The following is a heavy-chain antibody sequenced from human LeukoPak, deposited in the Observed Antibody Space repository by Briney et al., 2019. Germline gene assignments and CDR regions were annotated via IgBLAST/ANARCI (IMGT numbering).Heavy chain of an antibody. Sequence: PGGSLRLSCAASGFTFSSYAMNWVRQAPGKGLEWVSAISGSGGSTYYADSVKGRFTISRDNSKNTLYLQMNSLRAEDTAVYYCAKSHRSGYYYVLVDYWGQGTLVTVSS. D-gene: IGHD3-22*01. J-gene: IGHJ4*02. CDR2: ISGSGGST. CDR3: AKSHRSGYYYVLVDY. V-gene: IGHV3-23*01. CDR1: GFTFSSYA.